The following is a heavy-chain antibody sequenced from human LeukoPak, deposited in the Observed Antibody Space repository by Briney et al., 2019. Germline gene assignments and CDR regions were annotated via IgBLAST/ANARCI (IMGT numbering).Heavy chain of an antibody. V-gene: IGHV4-38-2*01. Sequence: SETLSLTCAVSGYSISSGYYWGWIRQPPGKGLEWIGSIYHSGSTYYNPSLKSRVTISVDTSKNQFSLKLSSVTAADTAVYYCARVPGMGVMGYYYYYYMDVWGKGTAVTVSS. D-gene: IGHD3-16*01. CDR1: GYSISSGYY. J-gene: IGHJ6*03. CDR3: ARVPGMGVMGYYYYYYMDV. CDR2: IYHSGST.